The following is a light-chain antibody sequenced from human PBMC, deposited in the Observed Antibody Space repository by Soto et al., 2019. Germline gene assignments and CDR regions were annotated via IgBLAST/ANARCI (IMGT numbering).Light chain of an antibody. CDR3: QQYSCFAT. V-gene: IGKV1-5*03. CDR2: KAS. J-gene: IGKJ1*01. CDR1: QSISSW. Sequence: DIQMTQSPSTLSASVGDRVTITCRASQSISSWLTWYQQKTGQAPKLLIYKASIVESGVPSRFSGSGSGTEFTLTISSLQPDDSATYYCQQYSCFATFGQGTRVEVK.